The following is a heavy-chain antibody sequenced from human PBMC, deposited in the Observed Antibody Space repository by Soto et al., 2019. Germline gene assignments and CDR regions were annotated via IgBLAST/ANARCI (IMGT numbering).Heavy chain of an antibody. CDR2: IWYDGSNK. V-gene: IGHV3-33*01. CDR1: GFTFSSYG. J-gene: IGHJ3*02. Sequence: PGGSLRLSCAASGFTFSSYGMHWVRQAPGKGLEWVAVIWYDGSNKYYADSVKGRFTISRDNSKNTLYLQMNSLRAEDTAAYYCAREGLAFDIWGQGTMVTVSS. CDR3: AREGLAFDI.